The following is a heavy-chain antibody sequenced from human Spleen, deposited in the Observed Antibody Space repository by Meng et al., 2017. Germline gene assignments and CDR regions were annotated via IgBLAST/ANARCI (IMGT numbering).Heavy chain of an antibody. Sequence: VQLYHVGSGLLKPSDTLSLTCTVYGGSFSGFYWTWIRQPPGKGLEWIGEINHSGSTNYNPSLKSRVTMSIDTSKNQISLKLSSVTAADTAVYYCARGVVGDYWYFDLWGRGTLVTVSS. CDR2: INHSGST. CDR1: GGSFSGFY. D-gene: IGHD3-10*01. V-gene: IGHV4-34*01. J-gene: IGHJ2*01. CDR3: ARGVVGDYWYFDL.